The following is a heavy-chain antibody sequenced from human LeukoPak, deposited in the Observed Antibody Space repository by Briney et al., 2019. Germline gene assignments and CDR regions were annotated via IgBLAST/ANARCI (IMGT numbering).Heavy chain of an antibody. CDR3: AKYNRNWDFDY. D-gene: IGHD1-7*01. V-gene: IGHV3-7*01. Sequence: GGSLRLSCAASGFTFSSYGMHWVRQAPGKGLEWVAHIKQEGSEKYYVDSVKGRFTISRDNAKNSLYLQMNSLRAEDTAVYYCAKYNRNWDFDYWGQGTLVTVSS. CDR2: IKQEGSEK. CDR1: GFTFSSYG. J-gene: IGHJ4*02.